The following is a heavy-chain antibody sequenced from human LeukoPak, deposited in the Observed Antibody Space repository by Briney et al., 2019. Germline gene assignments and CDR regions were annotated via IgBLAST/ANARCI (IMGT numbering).Heavy chain of an antibody. Sequence: SGGSLRLSCAASGFTFSSYWMSWVRQAPGKGLEWVSTISGSGGSTYYADSVKGRFTISRDNSKNTLYLQMNSLRVEDTAVYYCAKLVGATSYWGQGTLVTVS. V-gene: IGHV3-23*01. J-gene: IGHJ4*02. CDR2: ISGSGGST. CDR1: GFTFSSYW. D-gene: IGHD1-26*01. CDR3: AKLVGATSY.